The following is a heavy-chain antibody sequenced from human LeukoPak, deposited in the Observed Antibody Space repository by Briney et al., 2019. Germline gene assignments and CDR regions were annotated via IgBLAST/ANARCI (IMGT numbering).Heavy chain of an antibody. CDR1: GGTFSSYA. J-gene: IGHJ4*02. CDR3: AIYDSLGYFDY. CDR2: IIPICGTA. Sequence: GSSVKVSCKACGGTFSSYAISWVRQAPGQGLEWMGGIIPICGTANYAQKFQGRVTITTDESTSTAYMELSSLRSEDTAVYYCAIYDSLGYFDYWVQGTLVTVSS. D-gene: IGHD3-3*01. V-gene: IGHV1-69*05.